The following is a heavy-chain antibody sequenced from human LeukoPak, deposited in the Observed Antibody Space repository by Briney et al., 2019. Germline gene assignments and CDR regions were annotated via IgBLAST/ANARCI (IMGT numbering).Heavy chain of an antibody. Sequence: PGGSLRLSCTVSGFIFSDFSMSWVRQAPGKGLEWVAKMSEDGNEIFYVDSVKGRFTISRDNTKKSLYLQLYSLRPEDSAVYYCARPRGCGSARCNNFDYWGQGTLVTVSS. CDR2: MSEDGNEI. CDR1: GFIFSDFS. CDR3: ARPRGCGSARCNNFDY. D-gene: IGHD2-2*01. V-gene: IGHV3-7*01. J-gene: IGHJ4*02.